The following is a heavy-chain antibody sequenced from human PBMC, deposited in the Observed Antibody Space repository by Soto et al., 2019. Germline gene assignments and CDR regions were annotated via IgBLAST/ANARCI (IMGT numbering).Heavy chain of an antibody. Sequence: ASVKVSCKASGHTFTSYGISWVRQAPGQGLEWMGWISAYNGNTNYAQKLQGRVTMTTDTSTSTAYMELRSLRSDDTAVYYCARDLRAGRAVYYYGMDVWGQGTTVTVSS. V-gene: IGHV1-18*01. CDR3: ARDLRAGRAVYYYGMDV. J-gene: IGHJ6*02. CDR1: GHTFTSYG. CDR2: ISAYNGNT.